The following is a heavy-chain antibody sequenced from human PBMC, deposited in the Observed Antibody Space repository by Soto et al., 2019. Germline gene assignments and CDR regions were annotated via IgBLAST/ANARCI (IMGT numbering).Heavy chain of an antibody. D-gene: IGHD3-10*01. V-gene: IGHV1-18*03. CDR2: ISAYNGPL. CDR3: ARDVWFGEVSPFQH. CDR1: GYNFFTYA. J-gene: IGHJ1*01. Sequence: QVELVQSGAEVKKPGASVKVSCKTSGYNFFTYALSWVRQAPGQGLEWLGWISAYNGPLKYAHKFEDRVTLITVRCTKTVYMEMSGLGSQDMAVYSWARDVWFGEVSPFQHWGQGTPVTFSS.